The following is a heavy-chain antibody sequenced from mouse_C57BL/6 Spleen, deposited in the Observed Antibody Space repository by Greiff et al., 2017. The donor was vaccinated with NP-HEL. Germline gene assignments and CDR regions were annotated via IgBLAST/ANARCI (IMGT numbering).Heavy chain of an antibody. CDR1: GFTFSSYG. J-gene: IGHJ2*01. CDR2: ISSGGSYT. V-gene: IGHV5-6*01. CDR3: ARRAHYDYDGYYFDY. D-gene: IGHD2-4*01. Sequence: VQLKQSGGDLVKPGGSLKLSCAASGFTFSSYGMSWVRQTPDKRLEWVATISSGGSYTYYPDSVKGRFTISRDNAKNTLYLQMSSLKSEDTAMYYCARRAHYDYDGYYFDYWGQGTTLTVSS.